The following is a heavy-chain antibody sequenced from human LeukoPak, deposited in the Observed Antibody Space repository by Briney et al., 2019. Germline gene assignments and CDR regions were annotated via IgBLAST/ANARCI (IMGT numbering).Heavy chain of an antibody. V-gene: IGHV3-30*02. D-gene: IGHD4-11*01. CDR1: GFTFSNYG. CDR2: ILYDGSNK. J-gene: IGHJ4*02. CDR3: AKDMASRDDYSNLFDY. Sequence: AGGSLRLSYAASGFTFSNYGMHWVRQAPGKGLEWVTFILYDGSNKYYADSVRGRFTISRDNSKNTLYLQMSSLRAEDTAVYYCAKDMASRDDYSNLFDYWGQGTLATVSS.